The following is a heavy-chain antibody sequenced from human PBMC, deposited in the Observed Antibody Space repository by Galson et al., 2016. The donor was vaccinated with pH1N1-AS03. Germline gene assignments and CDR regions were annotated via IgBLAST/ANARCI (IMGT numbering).Heavy chain of an antibody. Sequence: SLRLSCAVSGIISSAYSMNWVRQAPGKGLEWVSFIGTSSNYIYYADSVKGRFTISRDNIKKSLHLQLIILRAEDTGIYYCARDRGWNYGGLDLWGQGTLVTVSS. D-gene: IGHD1-7*01. J-gene: IGHJ5*02. CDR2: IGTSSNYI. CDR3: ARDRGWNYGGLDL. CDR1: GIISSAYS. V-gene: IGHV3-21*01.